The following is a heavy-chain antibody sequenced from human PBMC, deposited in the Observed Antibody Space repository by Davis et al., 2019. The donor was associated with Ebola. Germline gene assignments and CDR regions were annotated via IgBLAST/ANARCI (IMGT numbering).Heavy chain of an antibody. D-gene: IGHD5-24*01. CDR3: AKDAGDGSGNWFFDY. J-gene: IGHJ2*01. V-gene: IGHV3-48*02. Sequence: PGGSLRLSCGASGFTFSRHSMNWVRQAPGKGLEWIAFISSGGHDIYYADSVRGRFTISSDNAKNLLYLQLNSLRDEDTALYYCAKDAGDGSGNWFFDYRGRGALVTVSS. CDR1: GFTFSRHS. CDR2: ISSGGHDI.